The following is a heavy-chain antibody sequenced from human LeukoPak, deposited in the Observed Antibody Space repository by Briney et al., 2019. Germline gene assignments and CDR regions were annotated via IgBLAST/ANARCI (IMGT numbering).Heavy chain of an antibody. Sequence: GGSLRLSCAASGFTFDDYGMSWVRQAPGKGLEWVSGINWNGGSTGYADSVKGRFTISRDNAKNSLYLQMNSLRAEDTALYHCARGGSGSYYLSYYGMDVWGQGTTVTVSS. CDR3: ARGGSGSYYLSYYGMDV. V-gene: IGHV3-20*01. D-gene: IGHD3-10*01. CDR2: INWNGGST. J-gene: IGHJ6*02. CDR1: GFTFDDYG.